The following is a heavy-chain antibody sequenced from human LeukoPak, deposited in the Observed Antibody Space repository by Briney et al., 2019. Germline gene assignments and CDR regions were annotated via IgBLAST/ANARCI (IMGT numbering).Heavy chain of an antibody. Sequence: GGSLRLSCAASGFTFSSYAMRWVRQAPGKGLEWVSAISGSGGSTNYADSVKGRFTISRDNSKNTLYLQMNSLRAEDTAVYYSAKDRGSGSSFDYWGQGTLVTVSS. CDR1: GFTFSSYA. CDR2: ISGSGGST. V-gene: IGHV3-23*01. CDR3: AKDRGSGSSFDY. D-gene: IGHD1-26*01. J-gene: IGHJ4*02.